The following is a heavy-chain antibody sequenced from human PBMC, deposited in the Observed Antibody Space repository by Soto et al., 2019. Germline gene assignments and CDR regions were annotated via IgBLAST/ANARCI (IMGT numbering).Heavy chain of an antibody. D-gene: IGHD6-19*01. Sequence: TSETLSLTCTVSGGSISTGGFYWTWIRQRPGKGLEWIGYIHYTGTTYYSASLKSRLSISIDTSNNQFSLSLTSVTAADTAVYYCARERAAVAGTSALYDYWGQGTLVTVSS. J-gene: IGHJ4*02. CDR1: GGSISTGGFY. V-gene: IGHV4-31*03. CDR3: ARERAAVAGTSALYDY. CDR2: IHYTGTT.